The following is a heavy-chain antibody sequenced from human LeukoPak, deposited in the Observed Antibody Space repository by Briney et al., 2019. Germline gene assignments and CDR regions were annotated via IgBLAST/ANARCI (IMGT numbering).Heavy chain of an antibody. CDR2: ISYDGSNK. CDR1: GFTFSRYG. V-gene: IGHV3-30*03. CDR3: AREILAPGKTHDY. Sequence: PGRSLRLSCAASGFTFSRYGMHWVRQAPGKGLEWVAVISYDGSNKYYADSVKGRFTISRDNSKDTLYLQMNSLRAEDTAVYYCAREILAPGKTHDYWGQGTLVTVSS. J-gene: IGHJ4*02.